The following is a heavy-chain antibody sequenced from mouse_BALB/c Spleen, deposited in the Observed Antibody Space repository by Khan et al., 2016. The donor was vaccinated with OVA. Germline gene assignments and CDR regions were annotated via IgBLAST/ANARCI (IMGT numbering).Heavy chain of an antibody. J-gene: IGHJ2*01. V-gene: IGHV5-6-3*01. CDR1: GFTFSSYG. CDR3: ARMARTIN. Sequence: EVKLVESGGGLVQPGGSLKLSCAASGFTFSSYGMSWVRQTPDKRLELVATINSNGGSTYYPDSVKGRFTISRDNAKNTLYLQMSSLKSEDTAMYYCARMARTINWGQGTTLTVSS. CDR2: INSNGGST.